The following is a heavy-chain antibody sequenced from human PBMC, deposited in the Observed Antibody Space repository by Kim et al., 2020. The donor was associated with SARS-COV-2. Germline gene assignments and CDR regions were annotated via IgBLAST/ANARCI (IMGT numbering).Heavy chain of an antibody. V-gene: IGHV4-39*01. J-gene: IGHJ5*02. CDR2: VYYTGST. CDR1: GGSISSSNSH. CDR3: ASLEVTGIAGWGGFDP. D-gene: IGHD2-21*01. Sequence: SETLSLTCIVSGGSISSSNSHWGWIRQPPGKGLEWFGSVYYTGSTFSNPSLKRRATISVDTSETQLSLKLTSVTAADTAVYYAASLEVTGIAGWGGFDP.